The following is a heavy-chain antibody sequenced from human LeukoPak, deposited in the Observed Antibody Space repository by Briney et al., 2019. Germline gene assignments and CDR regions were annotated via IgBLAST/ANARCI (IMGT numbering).Heavy chain of an antibody. J-gene: IGHJ3*02. V-gene: IGHV3-30*02. CDR3: AKDVAFDI. CDR1: GFTFSTYA. CDR2: IRYDGSNE. Sequence: GGSLRLSCAASGFTFSTYAMHWVRQAPGKGLEWMAFIRYDGSNEYYADSVKGRFTISRDNSKNTVYLLMNSLRAEDTAVYYCAKDVAFDIWGQGTMVTVSS.